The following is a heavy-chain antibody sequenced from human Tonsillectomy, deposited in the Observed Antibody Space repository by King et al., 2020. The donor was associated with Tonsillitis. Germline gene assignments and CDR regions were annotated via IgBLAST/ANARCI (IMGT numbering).Heavy chain of an antibody. D-gene: IGHD2-8*01. V-gene: IGHV3-7*01. CDR3: ARDSVLRYYFDY. Sequence: QLVQSGGGLAQPGGSLRLSCAASGFTFSSYWMSWVRHAPGKGLECVANIKQDGSKKYYVDSVKGRFTISRDNAKKTLNLQMNSLRAEDTAVYYCARDSVLRYYFDYWGQGTLVTVSS. CDR2: IKQDGSKK. CDR1: GFTFSSYW. J-gene: IGHJ4*02.